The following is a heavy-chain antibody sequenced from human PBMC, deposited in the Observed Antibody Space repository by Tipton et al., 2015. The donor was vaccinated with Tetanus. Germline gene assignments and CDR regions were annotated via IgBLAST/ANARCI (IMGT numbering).Heavy chain of an antibody. Sequence: GLVKPSETLSLTCSVSGGSIDIPDIYWAWIRQPPGKGLEWIGNIYYSGTTYYNASLESRVTISIDRSKNQFSLKMTSVTAADTAAYYCATQTDNWFDPWGQGTLVTVSS. V-gene: IGHV4-39*01. CDR3: ATQTDNWFDP. CDR1: GGSIDIPDIY. J-gene: IGHJ5*02. CDR2: IYYSGTT.